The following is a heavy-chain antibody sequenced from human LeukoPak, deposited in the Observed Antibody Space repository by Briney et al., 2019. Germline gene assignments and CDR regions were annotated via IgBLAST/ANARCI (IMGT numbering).Heavy chain of an antibody. Sequence: PGGSLRLSCSASGFTFSSYAMHWVRQAPGKGLEYVSAISSNRSNTYYADSVKGRFTISRDNAKNTLYLQMSSLRAEDTAVYYCVKSLSGSSSGLMIDYWGQGTLVTVSS. CDR2: ISSNRSNT. J-gene: IGHJ4*02. CDR3: VKSLSGSSSGLMIDY. V-gene: IGHV3-64D*06. D-gene: IGHD6-13*01. CDR1: GFTFSSYA.